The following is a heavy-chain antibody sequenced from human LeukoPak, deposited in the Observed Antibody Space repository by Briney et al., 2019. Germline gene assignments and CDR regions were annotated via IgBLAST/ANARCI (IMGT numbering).Heavy chain of an antibody. V-gene: IGHV1-69*13. J-gene: IGHJ4*02. D-gene: IGHD3-3*01. CDR2: IIHIFGTA. CDR3: ARGEILEWLYYY. Sequence: ASVKVSCKASGGTFSSYAISWVRQAPGQGLEWMGGIIHIFGTANYAQKFQGRVTITADESTSTAYMELSSLRSEDTAVYYCARGEILEWLYYYWGQGTLVTVSS. CDR1: GGTFSSYA.